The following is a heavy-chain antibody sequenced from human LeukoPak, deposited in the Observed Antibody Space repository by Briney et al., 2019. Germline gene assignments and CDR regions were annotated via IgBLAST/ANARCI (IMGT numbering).Heavy chain of an antibody. V-gene: IGHV4-31*03. Sequence: PAQTLSLTCTVSGGSISSGCYYWSWIRQHPGKGLEGIGYIYYSGSTYYNPSLKSRVTISVDTYKNQFSLKLSSVTAADTAVYYCARGSEFFDYWGQGTLVTVSS. J-gene: IGHJ4*02. CDR3: ARGSEFFDY. CDR2: IYYSGST. CDR1: GGSISSGCYY.